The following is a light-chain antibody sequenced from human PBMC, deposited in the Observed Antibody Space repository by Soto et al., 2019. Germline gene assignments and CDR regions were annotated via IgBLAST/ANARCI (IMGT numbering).Light chain of an antibody. Sequence: EIVMTQSPAPLSVSPGERATLSCRASQSVSSNLAWYQQKPGQAPRLLIYGASTRATGIPASSSGSRSGTEFTLTISSLQSEDFAVYYCQQYNNWPRMYTFGQGTKLEIK. CDR2: GAS. J-gene: IGKJ2*01. CDR3: QQYNNWPRMYT. CDR1: QSVSSN. V-gene: IGKV3-15*01.